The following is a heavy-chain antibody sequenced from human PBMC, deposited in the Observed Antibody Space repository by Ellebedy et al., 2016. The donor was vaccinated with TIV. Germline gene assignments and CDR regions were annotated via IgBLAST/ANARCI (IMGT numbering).Heavy chain of an antibody. CDR1: GFTFSSYW. CDR2: INTDGRTI. D-gene: IGHD1-26*01. J-gene: IGHJ4*02. Sequence: PGGSLRLSCAASGFTFSSYWMRWVRQAPGKGLVWVSRINTDGRTIDYADSVKGRFTISRDNAKNTLYLQMNSLRLEDTGVYFCARAGSYRFDYWGPGSLVTVSS. V-gene: IGHV3-74*01. CDR3: ARAGSYRFDY.